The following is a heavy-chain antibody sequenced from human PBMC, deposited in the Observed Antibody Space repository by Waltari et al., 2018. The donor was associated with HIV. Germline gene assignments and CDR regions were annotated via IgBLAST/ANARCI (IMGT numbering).Heavy chain of an antibody. J-gene: IGHJ4*02. V-gene: IGHV4-39*01. CDR1: GGSISSSSYY. Sequence: QLQLQESGPGLVKPSETLSLTCSVSGGSISSSSYYWGWIRQPPGKGLEWIGSIYYSGRSYYNPSLKSRVTISVDTSKNQFSLNLNSVTAADTAVYFCAKHMTALVPFDYWGQGTLVTVSS. CDR3: AKHMTALVPFDY. CDR2: IYYSGRS. D-gene: IGHD5-18*01.